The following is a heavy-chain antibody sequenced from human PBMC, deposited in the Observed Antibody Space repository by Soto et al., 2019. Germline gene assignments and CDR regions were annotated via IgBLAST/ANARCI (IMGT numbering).Heavy chain of an antibody. CDR2: INHSGST. J-gene: IGHJ4*02. Sequence: SETLSLTCAVYGGSFSGYYWSWIRQPPGKGLEWIGEINHSGSTNYNPSLKSRVTISVDTSKNQFSLKLSSVTAADTAVYYCAKVGGEGAIAVAGTADYWGQGTLVTV. D-gene: IGHD6-19*01. CDR1: GGSFSGYY. V-gene: IGHV4-34*01. CDR3: AKVGGEGAIAVAGTADY.